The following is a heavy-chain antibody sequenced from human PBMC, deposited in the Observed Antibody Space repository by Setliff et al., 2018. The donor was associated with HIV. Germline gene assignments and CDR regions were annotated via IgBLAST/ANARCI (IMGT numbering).Heavy chain of an antibody. CDR1: GGSISSNW. J-gene: IGHJ5*02. CDR2: IYHSGST. Sequence: SETLSLTCAVSGGSISSNWWSWVRQSPGKGLEWIGEIYHSGSTHYNPSLQSRVTISVDKSKSQFSLKLNSVTAADTAVYYCARSSLHCGGGSCYLTWFDPWGQGTLVTVSS. D-gene: IGHD2-15*01. CDR3: ARSSLHCGGGSCYLTWFDP. V-gene: IGHV4-4*02.